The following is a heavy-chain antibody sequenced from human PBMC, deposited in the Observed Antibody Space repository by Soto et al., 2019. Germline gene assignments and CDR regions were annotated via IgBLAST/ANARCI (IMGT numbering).Heavy chain of an antibody. CDR1: GGSISSYY. V-gene: IGHV4-59*01. CDR3: ARDDFGDYFV. D-gene: IGHD4-17*01. Sequence: QVQLQESGPGLVKPSETLSLTCTVSGGSISSYYWSWIRQSPGKGLEWIGYIYYTGSTTYNPSLKNRVTISVDTSKTQFSLKLSSVTAADSAVYYCARDDFGDYFVWGQGTMVTVSS. CDR2: IYYTGST. J-gene: IGHJ3*01.